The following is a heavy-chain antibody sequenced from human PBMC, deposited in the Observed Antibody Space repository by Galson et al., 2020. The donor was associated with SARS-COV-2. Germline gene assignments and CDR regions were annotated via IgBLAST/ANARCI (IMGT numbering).Heavy chain of an antibody. Sequence: GGSLRLSCAASGFTFSSYSMNWVRQAPGKGLEWVSSISSSSSYIYYADSVKGLFTISRDNAKNSLYLQMNSLRAEDTAVYYCARVKGDAFDIWGQGTMVTVSS. CDR3: ARVKGDAFDI. CDR2: ISSSSSYI. J-gene: IGHJ3*02. V-gene: IGHV3-21*01. CDR1: GFTFSSYS.